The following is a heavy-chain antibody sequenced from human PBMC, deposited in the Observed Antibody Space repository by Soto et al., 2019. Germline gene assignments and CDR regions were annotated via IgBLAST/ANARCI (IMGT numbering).Heavy chain of an antibody. D-gene: IGHD3-3*01. CDR1: GGSISNYY. V-gene: IGHV4-4*07. Sequence: PSETLSLTCTVSGGSISNYYWSWIRQTAGKGLGWIGRISSSGSTNYNPSLKSRVTMSIDTSEKQFSLNLRSVTAADTAVYYCARDATILTRAMDVWGQGTTVTVSS. CDR3: ARDATILTRAMDV. CDR2: ISSSGST. J-gene: IGHJ6*02.